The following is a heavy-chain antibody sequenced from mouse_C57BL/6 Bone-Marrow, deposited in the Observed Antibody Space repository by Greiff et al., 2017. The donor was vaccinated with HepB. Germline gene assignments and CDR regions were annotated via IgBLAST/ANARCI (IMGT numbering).Heavy chain of an antibody. V-gene: IGHV5-4*01. CDR1: GFTFSSYA. J-gene: IGHJ4*01. Sequence: EVNLVESGGGLVKPGGSLKLSCAASGFTFSSYAMSWVRQTPEKRLEWVATISDGGSYTYYPDNVKGRFTISRDNAKNNLYLQMSHLKSEDTAMYYCARDGFITTVVAPYYYAMDYWGQGTSVTVSS. CDR2: ISDGGSYT. D-gene: IGHD1-1*01. CDR3: ARDGFITTVVAPYYYAMDY.